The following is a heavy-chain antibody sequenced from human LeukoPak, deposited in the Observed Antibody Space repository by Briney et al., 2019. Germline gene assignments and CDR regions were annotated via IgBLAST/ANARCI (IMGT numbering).Heavy chain of an antibody. Sequence: PSETLSLTCTVSGGSISSSSYYWGWIRQPPGKGLEWIGSIYYSGSTCYNPSLKSRVTISVDTSKNQFSLKLSSVTAADTAVYYCARAQTLVGYEADNWLDPWGQGTLVTVSS. V-gene: IGHV4-39*01. CDR3: ARAQTLVGYEADNWLDP. CDR1: GGSISSSSYY. D-gene: IGHD2-8*02. J-gene: IGHJ5*02. CDR2: IYYSGST.